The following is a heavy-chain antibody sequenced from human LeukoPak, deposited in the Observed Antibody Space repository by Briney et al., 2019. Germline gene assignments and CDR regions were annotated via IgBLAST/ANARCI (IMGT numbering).Heavy chain of an antibody. CDR3: ARQRSYYDSSGYYYAFDI. J-gene: IGHJ3*02. CDR2: IYPGDSDT. D-gene: IGHD3-22*01. V-gene: IGHV5-51*01. Sequence: GESLKISCKGSGYSFISYWIGWVRQMPGKGLEWMGIIYPGDSDTRYSPSFQGQVTISADKSISTAYLQWSSLEASDTAMYYCARQRSYYDSSGYYYAFDIWGQGTMVTVSS. CDR1: GYSFISYW.